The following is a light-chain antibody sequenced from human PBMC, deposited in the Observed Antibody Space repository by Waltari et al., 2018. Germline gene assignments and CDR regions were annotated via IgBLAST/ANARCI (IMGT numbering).Light chain of an antibody. CDR3: LQHNSYPRA. CDR1: QDIRNN. J-gene: IGKJ1*01. Sequence: DIQMTQSPSSLSASVGDTVTITCRASQDIRNNLDWFQQKPGRAPMRLIYVATSLQSGVPSRFSGSASGTEFTLTIVSLQPEDFATYFCLQHNSYPRAFGQGTRVEVK. V-gene: IGKV1-17*01. CDR2: VAT.